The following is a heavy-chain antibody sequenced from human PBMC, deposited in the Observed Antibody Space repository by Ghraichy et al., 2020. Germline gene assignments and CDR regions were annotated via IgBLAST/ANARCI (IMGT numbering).Heavy chain of an antibody. Sequence: GGSLRLSCAASGFTFSRYGMHWVRQAPGKGLEWVAVISYDGSNKYFADSVKGRFTISRDNSKNTLYLQMNSLRAEDTAVHYCAKTSVSLVTAIPDYWGQGTLVTVSS. CDR2: ISYDGSNK. CDR3: AKTSVSLVTAIPDY. D-gene: IGHD2-21*02. CDR1: GFTFSRYG. V-gene: IGHV3-30*18. J-gene: IGHJ4*02.